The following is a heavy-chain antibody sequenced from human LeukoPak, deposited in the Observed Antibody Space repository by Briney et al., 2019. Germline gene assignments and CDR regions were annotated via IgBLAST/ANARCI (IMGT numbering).Heavy chain of an antibody. J-gene: IGHJ3*02. D-gene: IGHD3-9*01. Sequence: PSETLSLTCTVSGGSISSYYWSWIRQPPGKGLEWIGYIYYSGSTNYNPSLKSRVTISVDTSKNQFSLKLSSVTAADTAVYYCARFFPPEYYDILTGYPLGAFDIWGQGTMVTVSS. CDR3: ARFFPPEYYDILTGYPLGAFDI. CDR1: GGSISSYY. CDR2: IYYSGST. V-gene: IGHV4-59*08.